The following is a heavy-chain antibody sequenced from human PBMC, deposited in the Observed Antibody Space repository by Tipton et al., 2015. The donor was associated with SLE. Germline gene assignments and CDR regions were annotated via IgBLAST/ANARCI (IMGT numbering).Heavy chain of an antibody. Sequence: SLRLSCAASGFTFDDYTMHWFRQAPGKGLEWVSLISWDGGSTYYADSVKGRFTISRDNSKNSLYLQMNSLRTEDTALYYCAKDITRIPTNAFDIWGQGTMVTVSS. CDR2: ISWDGGST. D-gene: IGHD1-14*01. V-gene: IGHV3-43*01. CDR1: GFTFDDYT. J-gene: IGHJ3*02. CDR3: AKDITRIPTNAFDI.